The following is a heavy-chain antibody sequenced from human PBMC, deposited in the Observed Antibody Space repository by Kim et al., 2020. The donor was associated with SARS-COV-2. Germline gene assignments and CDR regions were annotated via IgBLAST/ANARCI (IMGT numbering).Heavy chain of an antibody. CDR1: GYTFTTSY. D-gene: IGHD1-1*01. CDR3: ARDFSVHLSLEVDY. J-gene: IGHJ4*02. Sequence: ASVKVSCKASGYTFTTSYIHWVRQAPGQGLEWMGIINPSGGSTNYAQTFQGRVTMTRDTSTSTVYMELSSLRYEDTAVYYCARDFSVHLSLEVDYWGQGTLVTVSS. V-gene: IGHV1-46*01. CDR2: INPSGGST.